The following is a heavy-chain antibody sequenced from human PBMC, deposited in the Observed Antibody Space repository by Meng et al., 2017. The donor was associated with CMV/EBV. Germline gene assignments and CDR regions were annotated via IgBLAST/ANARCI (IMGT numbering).Heavy chain of an antibody. D-gene: IGHD2-2*01. CDR1: GGSIRSRSSY. Sequence: SETLSLTCSVSGGSIRSRSSYWGWIRQPPGKALEWIGSIFHSGSTYYNPFLKSRVSMSVDTSKNQFSLKLSSVTAADTAVYYCARSLVVVPAVQTYYYYYGMDVWGQGTTVTVSS. CDR3: ARSLVVVPAVQTYYYYYGMDV. V-gene: IGHV4-39*07. CDR2: IFHSGST. J-gene: IGHJ6*02.